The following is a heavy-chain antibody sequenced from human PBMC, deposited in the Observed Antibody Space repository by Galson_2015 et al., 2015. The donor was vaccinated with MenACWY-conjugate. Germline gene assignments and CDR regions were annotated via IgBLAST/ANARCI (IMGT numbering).Heavy chain of an antibody. J-gene: IGHJ4*01. CDR3: ARGGN. V-gene: IGHV3-7*03. Sequence: SLRLSCAASGFRFSSQWLSWVRQAPGKGPECVASRNEDGSDKSYMDSVKGRFTISRDNAQNSLSLQMNSLSVEDTAVYYCARGGNWGHGTLVTVSS. CDR2: RNEDGSDK. CDR1: GFRFSSQW. D-gene: IGHD4-23*01.